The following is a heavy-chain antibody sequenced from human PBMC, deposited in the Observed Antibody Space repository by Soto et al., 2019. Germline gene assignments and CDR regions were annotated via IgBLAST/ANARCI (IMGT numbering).Heavy chain of an antibody. Sequence: PGGSLRLSCVVSGFRFSTFAMSLVRQSPGKGLEWVSGISGGGGTTYYAASVKGRFTISRDNSKNTLYLQLNSLRAEDTAVYYCGKERGYYYHYAMDVWGQGNTFAVSS. J-gene: IGHJ6*02. CDR3: GKERGYYYHYAMDV. CDR2: ISGGGGTT. V-gene: IGHV3-23*01. CDR1: GFRFSTFA. D-gene: IGHD3-10*01.